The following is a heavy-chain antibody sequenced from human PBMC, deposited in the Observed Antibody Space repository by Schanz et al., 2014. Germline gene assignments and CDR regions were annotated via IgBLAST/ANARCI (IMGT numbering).Heavy chain of an antibody. J-gene: IGHJ5*02. Sequence: EVHLVESGGGLVQPGGSLRLSCAASGITFSSHSFNWVRQAPGKGPEWLGRIKSKTDGETTDYAAPVKGRFSISRDDSQSTLYLQMNSLKIEDTAVYYCATASSPVREAGAGSSFHLWGQGTLVTVSP. CDR1: GITFSSHS. CDR2: IKSKTDGETT. V-gene: IGHV3-15*01. CDR3: ATASSPVREAGAGSSFHL. D-gene: IGHD6-13*01.